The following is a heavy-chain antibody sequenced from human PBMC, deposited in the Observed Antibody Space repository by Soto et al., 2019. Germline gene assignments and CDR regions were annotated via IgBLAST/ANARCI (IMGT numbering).Heavy chain of an antibody. J-gene: IGHJ3*02. D-gene: IGHD6-6*01. V-gene: IGHV5-51*01. CDR2: IYPGDSDT. CDR3: ASSHSSWSMDDGFDI. Sequence: GESLKISCKGSGYSFTSYWIGWVRQMPGKGLECMGIIYPGDSDTRYSPSFQGQVTISADKSISTAYLQWSSLEAADTSMCYCASSHSSWSMDDGFDIWGQGTMVTVSS. CDR1: GYSFTSYW.